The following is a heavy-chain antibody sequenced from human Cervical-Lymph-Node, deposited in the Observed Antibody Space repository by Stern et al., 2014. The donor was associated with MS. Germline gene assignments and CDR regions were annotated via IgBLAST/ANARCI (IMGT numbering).Heavy chain of an antibody. V-gene: IGHV4-31*03. D-gene: IGHD3-16*01. CDR2: IHYRRST. CDR3: ARSDRLWGSFDY. J-gene: IGHJ4*02. Sequence: QVQLVQSGPSLVQPSPTLPLTCTASGGPISSTGHYCSWIRQHPGQGLVWIGYIHYRRSTYYNPSLKSRGSISVDTSKNQFSLNLTSVTAADTALYYCARSDRLWGSFDYWGQGRLVTVSS. CDR1: GGPISSTGHY.